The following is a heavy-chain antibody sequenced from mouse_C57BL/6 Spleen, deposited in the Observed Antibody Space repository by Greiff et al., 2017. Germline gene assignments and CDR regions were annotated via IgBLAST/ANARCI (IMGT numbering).Heavy chain of an antibody. Sequence: QVQLQQPGAELVKPGASVKMSCKASGYTFTSYWITWVKQRPGQGLEWIGDIYPGSGSTNYNEKFKGKAKLTVDTSSSTAYMQLSSLTSEDSAVYYCARWVGDYDFDYWGQGTTLTVSS. D-gene: IGHD2-4*01. V-gene: IGHV1-55*01. CDR1: GYTFTSYW. CDR2: IYPGSGST. J-gene: IGHJ2*01. CDR3: ARWVGDYDFDY.